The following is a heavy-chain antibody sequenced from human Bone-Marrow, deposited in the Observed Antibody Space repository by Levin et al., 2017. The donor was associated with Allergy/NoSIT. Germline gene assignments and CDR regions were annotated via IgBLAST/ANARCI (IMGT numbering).Heavy chain of an antibody. CDR3: TRGASDWYGIDY. V-gene: IGHV3-74*01. Sequence: GGSLRLSCATSGFIFSNYWMHWVRQAPGKGLVWVSRIDSGSYRDYADSVKGRFTISRDNAKNTLYLQMKSLRVEDTAVYYCTRGASDWYGIDYWGQGTLVTVSS. CDR1: GFIFSNYW. CDR2: IDSGSYR. J-gene: IGHJ4*02. D-gene: IGHD6-19*01.